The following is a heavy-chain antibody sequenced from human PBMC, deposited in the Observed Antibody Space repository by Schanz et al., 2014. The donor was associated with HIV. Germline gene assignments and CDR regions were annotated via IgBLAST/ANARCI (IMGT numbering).Heavy chain of an antibody. D-gene: IGHD3-22*01. CDR3: AKVLIPMIAVPYYGMDV. Sequence: VQLVESGGGLVKPGGSLSLSCVASGFTFGDHYMTWIRQAPGKGLEWVAHITGPGDTMYYADSVKGRFTISRDNAKNSLYLQMNSLRAEDTAVYYCAKVLIPMIAVPYYGMDVWGQGTTVTVSS. CDR1: GFTFGDHY. CDR2: ITGPGDTM. V-gene: IGHV3-11*01. J-gene: IGHJ6*02.